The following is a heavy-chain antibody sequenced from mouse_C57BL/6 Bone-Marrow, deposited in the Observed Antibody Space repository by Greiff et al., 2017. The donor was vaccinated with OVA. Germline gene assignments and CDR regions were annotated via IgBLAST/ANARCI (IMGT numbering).Heavy chain of an antibody. CDR1: GYTFTSYW. CDR2: IDPSDSYT. Sequence: QVQLQQPGAELVRPGTSVKLSCKASGYTFTSYWMLWVKQRPGQGLEWIGVIDPSDSYTNYNQKFKGKATLTVDTSSSTAYMQLSSLTSEDSAVYYCASPEDYWGQGTTLTVSS. J-gene: IGHJ2*01. CDR3: ASPEDY. V-gene: IGHV1-59*01.